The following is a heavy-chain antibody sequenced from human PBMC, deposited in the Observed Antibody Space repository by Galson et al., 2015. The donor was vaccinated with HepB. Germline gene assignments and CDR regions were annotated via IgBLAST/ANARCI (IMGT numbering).Heavy chain of an antibody. D-gene: IGHD2-2*01. J-gene: IGHJ4*02. CDR1: GGSISSSY. Sequence: SETLSLTCTVSGGSISSSYWSWIRQPPGKGREWIGYIYYSGSTNYNPSLKSRVTISVDTAKNQFSLKLSSVTAADTAVYYCARHDLRYCTSTSCHGSFDYWGQGTLVTVSS. CDR2: IYYSGST. CDR3: ARHDLRYCTSTSCHGSFDY. V-gene: IGHV4-59*08.